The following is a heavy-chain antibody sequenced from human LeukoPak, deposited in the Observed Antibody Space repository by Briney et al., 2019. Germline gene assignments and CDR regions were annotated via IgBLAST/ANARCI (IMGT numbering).Heavy chain of an antibody. Sequence: AGTLSLTCAVPGGSISSGNWWSWVRQPPGKGLEWIGEIYHSGSTNYNPSLKSRVTISVDKPKNQFSLKLTSVTAADTAVYYCARIGNYYFDYWGKGTLVTVSS. V-gene: IGHV4-4*02. J-gene: IGHJ4*02. CDR2: IYHSGST. CDR1: GGSISSGNW. CDR3: ARIGNYYFDY. D-gene: IGHD1-1*01.